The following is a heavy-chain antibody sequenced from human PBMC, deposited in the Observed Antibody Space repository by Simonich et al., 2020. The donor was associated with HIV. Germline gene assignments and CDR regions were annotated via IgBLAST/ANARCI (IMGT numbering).Heavy chain of an antibody. D-gene: IGHD6-13*01. Sequence: QVQLQQWGAGLLKPSETLSLTCAVYGGSFSCYYWSWIRQPPGKGLEWIGEINHSGRTNYNPPLKSRVTISVDTSKNQFSLKLSSVTAADTAVYYCARLTAGGLGEYFQHWGQGTLVTVSS. CDR2: INHSGRT. J-gene: IGHJ1*01. CDR1: GGSFSCYY. CDR3: ARLTAGGLGEYFQH. V-gene: IGHV4-34*01.